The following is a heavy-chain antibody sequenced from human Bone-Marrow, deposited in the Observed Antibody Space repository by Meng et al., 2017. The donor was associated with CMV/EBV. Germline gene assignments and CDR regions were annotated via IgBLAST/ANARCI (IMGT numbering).Heavy chain of an antibody. CDR3: ARAENYDFWSGLGAFDI. CDR2: IYSGGST. J-gene: IGHJ3*02. CDR1: GFTVSSNY. D-gene: IGHD3-3*01. V-gene: IGHV3-53*01. Sequence: GGSLRLSCAASGFTVSSNYMSWVRQAPGKGLEWVSVIYSGGSTYYADSVKGRFTISRDNSKNTLYLQMNSLRAEDTGVYYCARAENYDFWSGLGAFDIWGQGTMVIVSS.